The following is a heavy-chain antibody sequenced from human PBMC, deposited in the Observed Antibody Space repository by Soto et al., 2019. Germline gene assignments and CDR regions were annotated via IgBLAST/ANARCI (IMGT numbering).Heavy chain of an antibody. CDR1: GGSISSYY. V-gene: IGHV4-59*01. D-gene: IGHD3-10*01. Sequence: SETLSLTCTVSGGSISSYYWSWIRQPPGKGLEWIGYIYYSGSTNYNPSLKSRVTISVDTSKNQFSLKLSSVTAADTAVYYCARKARFGELSYGMDVWGQGTTVTVSS. CDR2: IYYSGST. J-gene: IGHJ6*02. CDR3: ARKARFGELSYGMDV.